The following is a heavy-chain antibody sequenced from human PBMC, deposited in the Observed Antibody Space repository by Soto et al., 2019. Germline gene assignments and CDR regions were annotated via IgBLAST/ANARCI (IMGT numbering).Heavy chain of an antibody. Sequence: QVQLQQSGPGLVKPSQTLSLTCAISGDSISSNSAAWNWIRQSPSRGFEWLGRTYYRSRWYHDYAVSVKSRIIINPDTSKNQVSLQLNSVTPDDTAVYDCASYRYDYWGQGTVVTVSS. J-gene: IGHJ4*02. V-gene: IGHV6-1*01. CDR1: GDSISSNSAA. CDR3: ASYRYDY. CDR2: TYYRSRWYH. D-gene: IGHD4-4*01.